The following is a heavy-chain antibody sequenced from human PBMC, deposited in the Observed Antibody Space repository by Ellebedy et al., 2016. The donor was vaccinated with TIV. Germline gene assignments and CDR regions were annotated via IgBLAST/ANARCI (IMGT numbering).Heavy chain of an antibody. D-gene: IGHD2-2*01. CDR3: ARGTCSSTTCHVTLFDY. V-gene: IGHV3-21*01. Sequence: GGSLRLSXAASGFAFTTYIMHWVRQAPGKWLEWVSSISPTETYIYYADSVKGRFTTSRDNSKSSLYLDMDSLRAGDTAVYYCARGTCSSTTCHVTLFDYWGQGSLVTVSS. J-gene: IGHJ4*02. CDR1: GFAFTTYI. CDR2: ISPTETYI.